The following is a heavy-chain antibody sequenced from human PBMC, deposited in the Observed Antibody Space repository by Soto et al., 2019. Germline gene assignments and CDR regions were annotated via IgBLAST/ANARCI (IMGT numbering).Heavy chain of an antibody. CDR3: ARQGDYGDYVHQFYYYYGMDV. CDR1: GYSFTSYW. D-gene: IGHD4-17*01. CDR2: IYPGDSDT. Sequence: LGESLKISCKGSGYSFTSYWIGWVRQMPGKGLEWMGIIYPGDSDTRYSPSFQGQVTISADKSISTAYLQWSSLKASDTAMYYCARQGDYGDYVHQFYYYYGMDVWGQGTTVTVSS. J-gene: IGHJ6*02. V-gene: IGHV5-51*01.